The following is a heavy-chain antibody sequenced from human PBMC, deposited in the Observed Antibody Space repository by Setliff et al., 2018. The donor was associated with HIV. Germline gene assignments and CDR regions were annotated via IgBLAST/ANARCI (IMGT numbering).Heavy chain of an antibody. CDR2: INPNSGGT. CDR1: GDAFTDYY. D-gene: IGHD6-19*01. Sequence: ASVKVSCKASGDAFTDYYIHWVRQAPGQGLEWMGWINPNSGGTNYAQKFQGRVTMTRDTSISTAYMELSSLRSEDTAVYYCARGVQWLGLYYFDYWGQGTLVTVSS. V-gene: IGHV1-2*02. J-gene: IGHJ4*02. CDR3: ARGVQWLGLYYFDY.